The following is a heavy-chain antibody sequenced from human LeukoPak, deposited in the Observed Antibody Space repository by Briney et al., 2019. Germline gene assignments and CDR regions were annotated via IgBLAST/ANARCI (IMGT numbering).Heavy chain of an antibody. V-gene: IGHV3-11*01. Sequence: GGSLRLSCAASGFTFSGYYMNWIRQAPGKGLEWVSYITSRDSTIYYADSVKGRFTISRDNAKNSLYLQMNSLRAEDTAVYYCAREGRCSSTSCYATYYYMDVWGKGTTVTVPS. D-gene: IGHD2-2*01. CDR3: AREGRCSSTSCYATYYYMDV. J-gene: IGHJ6*03. CDR1: GFTFSGYY. CDR2: ITSRDSTI.